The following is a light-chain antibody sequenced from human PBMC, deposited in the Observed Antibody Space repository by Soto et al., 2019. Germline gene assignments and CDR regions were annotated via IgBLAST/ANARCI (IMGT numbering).Light chain of an antibody. Sequence: DIVMTQSPDSLAVSLGGRATISCKSSQSVLYSSNNKNYLAWYQQKPGQPPKLLFYWASTRESGVPDRFSGSGSGTDFTLTISSLQAEDVAVYYCQQYYDTPYTFGQGTKLEIK. CDR1: QSVLYSSNNKNY. CDR3: QQYYDTPYT. CDR2: WAS. V-gene: IGKV4-1*01. J-gene: IGKJ2*01.